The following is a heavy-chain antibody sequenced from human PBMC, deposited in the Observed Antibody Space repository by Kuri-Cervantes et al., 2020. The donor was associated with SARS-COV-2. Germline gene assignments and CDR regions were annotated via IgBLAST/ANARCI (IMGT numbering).Heavy chain of an antibody. Sequence: GESLKISCAASGFTFSSYAMSWVRQAPGKGLEWVSAISGSGDSTYYADSVKGRFTISRDNSKNTLYLQMNSLRAEDTAVYYCTKDNGYYDILTGGNWFDPWGQGTLVTVSS. J-gene: IGHJ5*02. V-gene: IGHV3-23*01. CDR3: TKDNGYYDILTGGNWFDP. CDR2: ISGSGDST. D-gene: IGHD3-9*01. CDR1: GFTFSSYA.